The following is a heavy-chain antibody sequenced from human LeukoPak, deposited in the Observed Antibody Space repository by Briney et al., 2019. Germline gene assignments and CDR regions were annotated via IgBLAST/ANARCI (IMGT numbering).Heavy chain of an antibody. V-gene: IGHV4-61*02. D-gene: IGHD3-10*01. CDR2: IYTSGST. Sequence: PSETPSLTCTVSGGSISSGSYYWSWIRQPAGKGLEWIGRIYTSGSTNYNPSLKSRVTISVDTSKNQFSLKLSSVTAADTAVYYCARIDYYGSGSYWWFDPWGQGTPVTVSS. CDR3: ARIDYYGSGSYWWFDP. J-gene: IGHJ5*02. CDR1: GGSISSGSYY.